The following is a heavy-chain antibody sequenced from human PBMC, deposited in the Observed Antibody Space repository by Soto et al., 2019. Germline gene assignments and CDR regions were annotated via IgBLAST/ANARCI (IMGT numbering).Heavy chain of an antibody. CDR1: GASISNSY. D-gene: IGHD1-26*01. J-gene: IGHJ5*01. Sequence: PSETLSLTCSASGASISNSYWSWIRQPAGKGLEWIGRIFISGNTNYNPSLKSRVTMSIDTSKSHFSLNLRSVTAADPAVYHCARERGVGAATTGSDSWSRGTQVTVSS. CDR3: ARERGVGAATTGSDS. CDR2: IFISGNT. V-gene: IGHV4-4*07.